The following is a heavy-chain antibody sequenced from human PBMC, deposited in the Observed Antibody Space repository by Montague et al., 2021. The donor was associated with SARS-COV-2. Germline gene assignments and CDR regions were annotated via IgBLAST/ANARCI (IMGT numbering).Heavy chain of an antibody. Sequence: TLSLTCTVSGGSISSGGYYWSWIRQHPGKGLEWIGYIYYSGSTYYNPSLKSRVTISVDTSKNQFSLKLSSVTAADTAVYYCARASGSLYLTSLRGPRFHFDYWGQGTLVTVSS. CDR3: ARASGSLYLTSLRGPRFHFDY. CDR2: IYYSGST. CDR1: GGSISSGGYY. J-gene: IGHJ4*02. D-gene: IGHD3-10*01. V-gene: IGHV4-31*03.